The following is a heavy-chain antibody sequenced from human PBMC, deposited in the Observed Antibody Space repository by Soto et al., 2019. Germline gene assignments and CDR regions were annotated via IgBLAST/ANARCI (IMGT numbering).Heavy chain of an antibody. CDR3: ARQYYFGSGSYYNRLFDV. Sequence: SETLSLTCTVSGGSISSSTYYWGWIRQPPGKGLEWIGSIYYSGNTYYKSSLQSRVTISVDTAKNQFSLKLSSVTAADTAVYYCARQYYFGSGSYYNRLFDVWGQGSLVTVSS. V-gene: IGHV4-39*01. D-gene: IGHD3-10*01. CDR1: GGSISSSTYY. J-gene: IGHJ4*02. CDR2: IYYSGNT.